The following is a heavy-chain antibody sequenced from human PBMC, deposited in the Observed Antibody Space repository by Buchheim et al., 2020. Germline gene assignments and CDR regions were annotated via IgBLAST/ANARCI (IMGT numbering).Heavy chain of an antibody. Sequence: EVQLVESGGGLVKPGGSLRLSCAASGLTFSNYAMTWVRQAPGRGLEWVSSISGSGTTYFADSVQGRFRISRDNSKNTFYLQMNRLRVEDTAVYYCAKHYAAGSGDWYDYYMDVWAKGTT. CDR3: AKHYAAGSGDWYDYYMDV. J-gene: IGHJ6*03. V-gene: IGHV3-23*04. CDR2: ISGSGTT. CDR1: GLTFSNYA. D-gene: IGHD3-10*01.